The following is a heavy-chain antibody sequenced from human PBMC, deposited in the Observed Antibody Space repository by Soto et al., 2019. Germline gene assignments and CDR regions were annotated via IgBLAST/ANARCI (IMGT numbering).Heavy chain of an antibody. V-gene: IGHV4-59*01. J-gene: IGHJ6*02. CDR3: ARDRRIIAAADYYYGMDV. CDR2: IYYSGST. CDR1: VGYISIYY. D-gene: IGHD6-13*01. Sequence: TETLALTCTFSVGYISIYYWSWIRQPPGKGLEWIGYIYYSGSTNYNPSLKSRVTISVDTSKNQFSLKLSSVTAADTAVYYCARDRRIIAAADYYYGMDVWGHGTTVTVSS.